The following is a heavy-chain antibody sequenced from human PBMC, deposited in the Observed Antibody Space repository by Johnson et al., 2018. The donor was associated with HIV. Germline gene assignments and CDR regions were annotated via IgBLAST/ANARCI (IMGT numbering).Heavy chain of an antibody. CDR2: ISYDGSNK. D-gene: IGHD1-26*01. J-gene: IGHJ3*02. Sequence: QVQLVESGGGVVQPGRSLRLSCAASGFTFSSYGMHWVRQAPGKGLEWVAVISYDGSNKYYADSVKGRFTISIDNSKNTLYLQMNILRAEDTAVYYCAKDMRQWELLDAFDIWGQGTMVTVSS. CDR1: GFTFSSYG. V-gene: IGHV3-30*18. CDR3: AKDMRQWELLDAFDI.